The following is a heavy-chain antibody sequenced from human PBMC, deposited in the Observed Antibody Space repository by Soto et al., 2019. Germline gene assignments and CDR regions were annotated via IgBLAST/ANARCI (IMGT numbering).Heavy chain of an antibody. D-gene: IGHD3-3*01. CDR1: GFTFSNYW. CDR2: LDTEGGST. V-gene: IGHV3-74*01. J-gene: IGHJ6*03. CDR3: ATDRGPVASSGGAINANHMGV. Sequence: EVQLVESGGALVQPGGSLRLSCAASGFTFSNYWMYWVRQAPGKGLVWVSRLDTEGGSTIYADSVKGRFTISRDNARNTVYLQMESLRGEDTAVYYCATDRGPVASSGGAINANHMGVWGRGTTVTVSS.